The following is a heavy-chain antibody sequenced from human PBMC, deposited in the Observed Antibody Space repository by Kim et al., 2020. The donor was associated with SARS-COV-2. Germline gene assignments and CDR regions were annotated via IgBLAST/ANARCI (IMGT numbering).Heavy chain of an antibody. J-gene: IGHJ6*02. CDR1: GGSISSSNW. CDR3: ARGYYDFWSGYYDYYYGMDV. CDR2: IYHSGST. V-gene: IGHV4-4*02. Sequence: SETLSLTCAVSGGSISSSNWWSWVRQPPGKGLEWIGEIYHSGSTNYNPSLKSRVTISVDKSKNQFSLKLSSVTAADTAVYYCARGYYDFWSGYYDYYYGMDVWGQGTTVTVSS. D-gene: IGHD3-3*01.